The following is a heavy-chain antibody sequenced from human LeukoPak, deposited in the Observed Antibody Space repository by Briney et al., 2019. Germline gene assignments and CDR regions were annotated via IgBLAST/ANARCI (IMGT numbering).Heavy chain of an antibody. Sequence: SETLSLTCTVSGGSISSYYWSWIRQPPGKGLEWIGYIYYSGSTNYNPSLKSRVTISVDTSKNQFSLKLSSVTAADTAVYYCASVIPYCSSTSCYGYYYYMDVWGKGTTVTISS. V-gene: IGHV4-59*01. J-gene: IGHJ6*03. CDR1: GGSISSYY. CDR2: IYYSGST. D-gene: IGHD2-2*01. CDR3: ASVIPYCSSTSCYGYYYYMDV.